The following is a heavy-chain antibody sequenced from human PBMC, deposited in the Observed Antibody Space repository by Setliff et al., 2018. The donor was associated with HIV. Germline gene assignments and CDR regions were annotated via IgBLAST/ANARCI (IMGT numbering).Heavy chain of an antibody. Sequence: KTSETLSLTCAVYGGSFSGYYWSWIRQTPGEGLEWIGEINFGGSTKYNPSLKSRVTISVDTSKTQFSLKLTSVTAADTSVFYCARDRALRFSRSPSFYYFDSWGQGALVTVSS. CDR3: ARDRALRFSRSPSFYYFDS. CDR1: GGSFSGYY. J-gene: IGHJ4*02. V-gene: IGHV4-34*01. CDR2: INFGGST. D-gene: IGHD3-3*02.